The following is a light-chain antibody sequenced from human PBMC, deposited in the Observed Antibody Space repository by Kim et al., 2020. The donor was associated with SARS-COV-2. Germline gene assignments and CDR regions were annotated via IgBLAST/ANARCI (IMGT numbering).Light chain of an antibody. V-gene: IGKV3-20*01. CDR2: GAS. Sequence: SPRARATLSCRASQSVSSSYLAWYQHRPGQAPRLLIYGASSRATGIPDRFSGSGSRTDFTLTISRLEPEDFAVYYCQQYGSSLPCTFGQGTKLEIK. J-gene: IGKJ2*02. CDR3: QQYGSSLPCT. CDR1: QSVSSSY.